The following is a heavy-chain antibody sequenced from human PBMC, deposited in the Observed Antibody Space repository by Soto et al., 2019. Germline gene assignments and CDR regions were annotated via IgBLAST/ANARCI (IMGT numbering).Heavy chain of an antibody. V-gene: IGHV4-39*07. D-gene: IGHD2-15*01. CDR1: GGSISSRSYY. CDR2: IYYSGST. CDR3: ARVFPQGRGYMDV. J-gene: IGHJ6*03. Sequence: SETLSLTCTVSGGSISSRSYYWGWIRQPPGKGLEWIGSIYYSGSTYYNPSLKSRVTISVDTSKNQFSLKLSSVTAADTAVYYCARVFPQGRGYMDVWGKGTTVTVSS.